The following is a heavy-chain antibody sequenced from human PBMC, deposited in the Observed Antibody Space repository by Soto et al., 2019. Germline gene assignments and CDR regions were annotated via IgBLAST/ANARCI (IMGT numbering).Heavy chain of an antibody. D-gene: IGHD2-21*01. V-gene: IGHV4-31*03. Sequence: SETLSLTCTVSGGSISSGGYYWSWIRQHPGTGLEWIGHISYSGSTYYNPSLKSRVTISVDTSKNQFSLKLSSVTAADTAVYYCARGRHITDLKYYYYYGMDVWGQGTTVTVSS. J-gene: IGHJ6*02. CDR1: GGSISSGGYY. CDR3: ARGRHITDLKYYYYYGMDV. CDR2: ISYSGST.